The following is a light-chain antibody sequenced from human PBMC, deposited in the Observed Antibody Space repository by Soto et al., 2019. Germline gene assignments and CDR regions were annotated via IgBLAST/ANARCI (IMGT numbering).Light chain of an antibody. CDR1: QSVSSSY. CDR2: GAS. J-gene: IGKJ1*01. V-gene: IGKV3-20*01. Sequence: EYVLTQYPGTLSLSPEERATLSCMASQSVSSSYLSWYQQKPGQAPSLLIDGASSSATGIPDRFRGSGSGTNFTLTISRLEPEDFSVYYCQQYVSSPRTFGQGTKVDIK. CDR3: QQYVSSPRT.